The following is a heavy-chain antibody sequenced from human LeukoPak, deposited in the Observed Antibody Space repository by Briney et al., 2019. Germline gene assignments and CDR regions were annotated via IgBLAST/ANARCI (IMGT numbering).Heavy chain of an antibody. J-gene: IGHJ4*02. Sequence: GGSLRLSCAASGFTFSSYAMSWVRQAPGKGLEWVSAISGSGGGTYYGDSVKGRFTISRDNSKNTLYLQMNSLRAEDTAVYYCAKYHYYDSSGYGFDYWGQGTLGTVSS. CDR2: ISGSGGGT. CDR3: AKYHYYDSSGYGFDY. D-gene: IGHD3-22*01. V-gene: IGHV3-23*01. CDR1: GFTFSSYA.